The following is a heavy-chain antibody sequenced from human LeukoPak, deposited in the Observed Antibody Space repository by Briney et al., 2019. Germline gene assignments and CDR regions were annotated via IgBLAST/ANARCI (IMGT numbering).Heavy chain of an antibody. V-gene: IGHV3-74*01. Sequence: PGGSLRLSCAASGFTFRNYWMHWVRQAPGKGLVWVSRINSDGSSTIYADSVKGRFTISRDNAKNTLYLEMNSLRAEDTAVYYCAREGGAAAGTKAFQHWGQGTLVTVSS. CDR3: AREGGAAAGTKAFQH. D-gene: IGHD6-13*01. CDR2: INSDGSST. J-gene: IGHJ1*01. CDR1: GFTFRNYW.